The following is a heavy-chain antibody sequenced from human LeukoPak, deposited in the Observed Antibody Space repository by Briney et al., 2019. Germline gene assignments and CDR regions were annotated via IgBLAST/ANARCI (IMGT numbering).Heavy chain of an antibody. CDR2: ISGSGGST. J-gene: IGHJ4*02. V-gene: IGHV3-23*01. CDR3: AKDYGSGSYYPSEY. Sequence: GGSLRLSCAASGFTFRKYAMSWVRQAPGKGLEWVSGISGSGGSTYYADSVKGRFTISRDNSKNTLYLQMNSLRAEDTAVYYCAKDYGSGSYYPSEYWGQGTLVTVSS. CDR1: GFTFRKYA. D-gene: IGHD3-10*01.